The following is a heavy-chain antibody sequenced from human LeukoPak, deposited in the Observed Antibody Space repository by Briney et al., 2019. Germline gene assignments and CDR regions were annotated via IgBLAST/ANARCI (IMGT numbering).Heavy chain of an antibody. CDR2: IIPIFGTA. J-gene: IGHJ5*02. Sequence: SVKVSCKASGYTFTGYYMHWVRQAPGQGLEWMGGIIPIFGTANYAQKFQGRVTITADESTSTAYMELSSLRSEDTAVYYCARGAWATSKPNWFDPWGQGTLVTVSS. CDR3: ARGAWATSKPNWFDP. V-gene: IGHV1-69*13. CDR1: GYTFTGYY. D-gene: IGHD1-1*01.